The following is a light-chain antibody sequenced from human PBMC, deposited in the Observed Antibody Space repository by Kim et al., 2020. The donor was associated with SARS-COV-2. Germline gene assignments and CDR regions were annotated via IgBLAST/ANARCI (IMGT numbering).Light chain of an antibody. CDR2: DAS. CDR3: QQSHTAPLLT. CDR1: QGINTY. Sequence: VVDRVNLTCRASQGINTYMNWYHQKPGKAPKLLICDASTLQSGVPSKFSGSGSGTDFTLTISSLQREDFASYYCQQSHTAPLLTFGGGTKVDIK. J-gene: IGKJ4*01. V-gene: IGKV1-39*01.